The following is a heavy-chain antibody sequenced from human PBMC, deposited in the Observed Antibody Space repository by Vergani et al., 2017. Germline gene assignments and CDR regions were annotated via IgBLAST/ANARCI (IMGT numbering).Heavy chain of an antibody. V-gene: IGHV3-23*04. Sequence: EVQLVESGGGLVQPGGSLRLSCAASGFTFSNSAVSWVRQAPGRGLAWVSSISGPGLSTYYADSVKGRFSISRDNSKNTLSLQMNSLRAADTAVYYCAKQGGYDFWSGQYYFDFWGQGTLVTVSS. CDR2: ISGPGLST. D-gene: IGHD3-3*01. CDR1: GFTFSNSA. CDR3: AKQGGYDFWSGQYYFDF. J-gene: IGHJ4*02.